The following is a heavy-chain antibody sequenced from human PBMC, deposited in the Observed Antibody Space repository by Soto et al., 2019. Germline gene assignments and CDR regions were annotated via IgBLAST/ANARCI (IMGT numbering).Heavy chain of an antibody. CDR1: GFPFSDYY. CDR3: VRGGGGGLFEH. CDR2: ISPKSTYR. J-gene: IGHJ4*02. D-gene: IGHD2-21*01. V-gene: IGHV3-11*06. Sequence: GGSLRLSCPTSGFPFSDYYMSWIRQAPGKGLEWLSHISPKSTYRNYADSVKGRFTISRDNTKSSLFLQMNSLGVEDTAVYYCVRGGGGGLFEHWGQGVLVTISS.